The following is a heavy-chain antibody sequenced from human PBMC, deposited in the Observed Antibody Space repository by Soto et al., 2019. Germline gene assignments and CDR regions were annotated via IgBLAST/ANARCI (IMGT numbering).Heavy chain of an antibody. Sequence: EVQLLESGGGLVQPGGSLRLSCAASGFTFSIYAMSWVRQVPGKGLEWVATISASGGSAYYADSVKGRFTISRDNSKNTLYLQMNSLRAEDTAVYYCARPYGGKIGDALDPWGQGTMVTVSS. CDR2: ISASGGSA. V-gene: IGHV3-23*01. CDR1: GFTFSIYA. D-gene: IGHD2-15*01. J-gene: IGHJ3*01. CDR3: ARPYGGKIGDALDP.